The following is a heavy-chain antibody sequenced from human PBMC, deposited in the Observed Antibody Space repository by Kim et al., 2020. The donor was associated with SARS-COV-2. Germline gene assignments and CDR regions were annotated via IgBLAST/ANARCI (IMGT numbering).Heavy chain of an antibody. J-gene: IGHJ6*02. CDR3: ARDYYGSGSYYPSGMDV. CDR1: GFTFSSYW. Sequence: GGSLRLSCAASGFTFSSYWMHWVRQAPGKGLVWVSRINSDGSSTSYADSVKGRFTISRDNAKNTLYLQMNSLRAEDTAVYYCARDYYGSGSYYPSGMDVWGQGTTVTVSS. CDR2: INSDGSST. V-gene: IGHV3-74*01. D-gene: IGHD3-10*01.